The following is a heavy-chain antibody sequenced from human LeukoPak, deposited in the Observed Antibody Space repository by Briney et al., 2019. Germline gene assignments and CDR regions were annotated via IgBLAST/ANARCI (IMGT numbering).Heavy chain of an antibody. D-gene: IGHD2-2*01. Sequence: SVKVSCKASGGTFSSYAISWVRQAPGQGLEWMGGIIPIFGTTNYAQKFQGRVTITTDESTSTAYMELSSLRSEDTAVYYCARGGVPSSHLGDYYYYMDVWGKGTTVTVSS. CDR2: IIPIFGTT. J-gene: IGHJ6*03. V-gene: IGHV1-69*05. CDR1: GGTFSSYA. CDR3: ARGGVPSSHLGDYYYYMDV.